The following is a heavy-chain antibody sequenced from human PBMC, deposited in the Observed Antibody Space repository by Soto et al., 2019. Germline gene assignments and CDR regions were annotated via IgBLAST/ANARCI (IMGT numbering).Heavy chain of an antibody. V-gene: IGHV1-3*04. CDR1: GYTFTEYP. CDR3: ARVKAVKSDY. J-gene: IGHJ4*02. Sequence: ASVKVSCKASGYTFTEYPIHWVRQAPGQGLEWMGWIDTGSGKARFSQNFKGRVTLSRDTSAATAYMDLRNLRPEDTAVYFCARVKAVKSDYWGQGTLVTVSS. CDR2: IDTGSGKA. D-gene: IGHD4-17*01.